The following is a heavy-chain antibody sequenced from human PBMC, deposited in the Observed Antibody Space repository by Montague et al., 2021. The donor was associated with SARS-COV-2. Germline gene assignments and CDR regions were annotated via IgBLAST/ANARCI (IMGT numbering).Heavy chain of an antibody. CDR2: IYYSGST. V-gene: IGHV4-39*01. J-gene: IGHJ4*02. D-gene: IGHD6-13*01. Sequence: SETLSLTCTVSGGSISSSSYYWGWIRQPPGKGLEWIGSIYYSGSTYYNPSLKSRVTISVDTSKNQFSLKLSSVTAADTAVYYCARLLSWIAAAGTIRYFDYWGREPWSPSPQ. CDR3: ARLLSWIAAAGTIRYFDY. CDR1: GGSISSSSYY.